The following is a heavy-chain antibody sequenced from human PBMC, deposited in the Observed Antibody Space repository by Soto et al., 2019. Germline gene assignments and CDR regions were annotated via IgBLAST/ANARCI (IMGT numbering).Heavy chain of an antibody. J-gene: IGHJ3*01. CDR2: INCDSSGT. D-gene: IGHD5-12*01. V-gene: IGHV1-2*02. Sequence: QVHLVQSGAEVKKPGTSVKVSCKTSGYTFSDYYIHWVRQAPGQGLEWMGRINCDSSGTTYAQKFQGRVTMPRDTSITTVYMDLSRLTSNATAVYFCTRDLVGYDAFDVWGQGTLVAVSP. CDR1: GYTFSDYY. CDR3: TRDLVGYDAFDV.